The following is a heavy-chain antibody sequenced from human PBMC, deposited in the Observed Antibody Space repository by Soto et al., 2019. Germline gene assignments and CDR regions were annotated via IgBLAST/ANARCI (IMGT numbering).Heavy chain of an antibody. CDR2: INHSGST. V-gene: IGHV4-34*01. D-gene: IGHD6-19*01. CDR1: CLSFTGYY. J-gene: IGHJ6*02. CDR3: ARGRVAGIGYYYGMDV. Sequence: SDTLALSCAFYCLSFTGYYLCWIRQPPGKGLEWIGEINHSGSTNYNPSLKSRVTISVDTSKNQFSLKLSSVTAADTAVYYCARGRVAGIGYYYGMDVWGQGTTVS.